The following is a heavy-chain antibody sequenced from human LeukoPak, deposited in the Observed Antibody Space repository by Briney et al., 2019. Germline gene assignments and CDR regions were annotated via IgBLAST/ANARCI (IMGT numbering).Heavy chain of an antibody. CDR3: ARDRGGIAAAGTPDY. CDR2: IIPILGIA. Sequence: SVKVSCKASGGTFSSYAISWVRQAPGQGLEWMGRIIPILGIANYAQKFQGRVTITADKSTSTAYMELRSLRSDDTAVYYCARDRGGIAAAGTPDYWGQGTLVTVSS. CDR1: GGTFSSYA. J-gene: IGHJ4*02. D-gene: IGHD6-13*01. V-gene: IGHV1-69*04.